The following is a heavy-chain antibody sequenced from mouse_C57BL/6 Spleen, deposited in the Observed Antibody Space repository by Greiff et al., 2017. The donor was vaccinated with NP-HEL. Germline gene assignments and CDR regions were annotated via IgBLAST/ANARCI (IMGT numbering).Heavy chain of an antibody. J-gene: IGHJ4*01. CDR1: GYSFTDYN. V-gene: IGHV1-39*01. Sequence: VHVKQSGPELVKPGASVKISCKASGYSFTDYNMNWVKQSNGKSLEWIGVINPNYGTTSYNQKFKGKATLTVDQSSSTAYMQLNSLTSEDSAVYYCARSLDYVEAMDYWGQGTSVTVSS. CDR2: INPNYGTT. D-gene: IGHD1-1*01. CDR3: ARSLDYVEAMDY.